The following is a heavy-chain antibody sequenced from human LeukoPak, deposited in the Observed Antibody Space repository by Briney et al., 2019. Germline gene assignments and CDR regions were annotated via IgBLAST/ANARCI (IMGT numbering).Heavy chain of an antibody. Sequence: GGSLRLSCAASGFTVSSNYMSWVRQAPGKGLEWVSVIYSGGSTYYADSVKGRFTITRDNSKNTVYLQMNSLRAEDTAVYYCARDSETETGWYYYGMDVWGQGTTVTVSS. CDR3: ARDSETETGWYYYGMDV. CDR2: IYSGGST. CDR1: GFTVSSNY. D-gene: IGHD1-1*01. J-gene: IGHJ6*02. V-gene: IGHV3-53*01.